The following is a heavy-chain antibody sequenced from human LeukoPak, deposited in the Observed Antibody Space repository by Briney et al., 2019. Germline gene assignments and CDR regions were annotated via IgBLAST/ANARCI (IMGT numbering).Heavy chain of an antibody. J-gene: IGHJ4*02. D-gene: IGHD2-21*01. Sequence: PGGSLSLSCAASGFTVISNYMSWCRQAPGKGLEWVSVIYRVGSTYYADSVRGRFTISRDDSKNTLYLQMNSLRALDMAVYYCASSTGMLFLDFWGQGALVTV. CDR1: GFTVISNY. V-gene: IGHV3-53*01. CDR2: IYRVGST. CDR3: ASSTGMLFLDF.